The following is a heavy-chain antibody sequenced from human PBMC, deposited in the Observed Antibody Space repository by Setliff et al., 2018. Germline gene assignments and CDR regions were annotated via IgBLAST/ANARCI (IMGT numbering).Heavy chain of an antibody. V-gene: IGHV4-59*01. CDR2: IYYSGST. CDR3: ARLRGSFDY. Sequence: SETLSLTCTVSGGSISSYYWSWIRQPPGKRLEWIGYIYYSGSTNYNPSLECRVTISVDTLKNQFSLRLNSATAADTAVYDCARLRGSFDYWGQGTLVTVSS. CDR1: GGSISSYY. D-gene: IGHD3-16*01. J-gene: IGHJ4*02.